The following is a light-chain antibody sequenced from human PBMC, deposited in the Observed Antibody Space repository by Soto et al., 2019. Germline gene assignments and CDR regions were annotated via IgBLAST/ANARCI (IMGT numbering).Light chain of an antibody. V-gene: IGKV1-9*01. CDR1: QGISSY. CDR3: QQLNSYPIT. CDR2: AAS. Sequence: DIQVAQSPSFLSASVGDRVTITCRASQGISSYLAWYQQKPGKAPKLLIYAASTLQSGVPSRFSGSGSATDFTLTISSLQPEDFATYYCQQLNSYPITFGQGTRLAIK. J-gene: IGKJ5*01.